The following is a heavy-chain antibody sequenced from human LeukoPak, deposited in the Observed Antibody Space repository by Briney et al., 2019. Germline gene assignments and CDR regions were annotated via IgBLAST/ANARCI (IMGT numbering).Heavy chain of an antibody. V-gene: IGHV1-2*06. CDR1: GYTFTGYY. CDR2: INPNSGGT. CDR3: ARDRPGNYGLDY. J-gene: IGHJ4*02. D-gene: IGHD4-11*01. Sequence: ASVKVSCKASGYTFTGYYMHWGRQAPGQGLEWMGRINPNSGGTNYAQKFQGRVTMTRDTSISTAYMELSRLRSEDTAVYYCARDRPGNYGLDYWGQGTLVTVSS.